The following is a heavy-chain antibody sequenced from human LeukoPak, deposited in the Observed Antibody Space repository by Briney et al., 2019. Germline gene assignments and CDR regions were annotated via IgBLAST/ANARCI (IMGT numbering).Heavy chain of an antibody. CDR1: GFTFSSYA. J-gene: IGHJ4*02. D-gene: IGHD6-13*01. CDR3: ARGLYPGIAAAGLFDY. CDR2: ISSNGGST. Sequence: GGSLRLSCAASGFTFSSYAMHWVRQAPGKGLEYVSAISSNGGSTYYANSVKGRFTISRDNSKNTLYLQMGSLRAEDMAVYYCARGLYPGIAAAGLFDYWGQGTLVTVSS. V-gene: IGHV3-64*01.